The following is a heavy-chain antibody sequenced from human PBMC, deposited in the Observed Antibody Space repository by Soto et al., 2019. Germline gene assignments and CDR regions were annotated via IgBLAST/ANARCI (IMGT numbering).Heavy chain of an antibody. D-gene: IGHD6-19*01. J-gene: IGHJ4*02. CDR2: IRSKRSSYAT. Sequence: EVQLVQSGGGLVQPGGSLKLSCAASGFTLSGSDMHWVRQASGQGLEWVGRIRSKRSSYATEYTASVKGRFTISRDDSKNMAYLQMNSLKSEDTAVYYCTRQGPAVTGHFDYWGPGTLVTVSS. V-gene: IGHV3-73*02. CDR3: TRQGPAVTGHFDY. CDR1: GFTLSGSD.